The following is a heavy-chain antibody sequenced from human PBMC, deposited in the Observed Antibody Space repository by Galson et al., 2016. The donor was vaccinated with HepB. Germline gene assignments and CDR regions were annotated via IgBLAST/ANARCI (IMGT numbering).Heavy chain of an antibody. D-gene: IGHD3-16*01. CDR3: VKGLGLAGGRVNLGESS. CDR2: IHRRGDS. V-gene: IGHV3-53*01. Sequence: SLRLSCAASGFTLNSNDMSWVRQAPGKGLEFLSVIHRRGDSYDADSVKGRFTTSRDNSRNTEFLQMDSLRGEDTAVYYCVKGLGLAGGRVNLGESSSGQGTLATVPS. J-gene: IGHJ5*02. CDR1: GFTLNSND.